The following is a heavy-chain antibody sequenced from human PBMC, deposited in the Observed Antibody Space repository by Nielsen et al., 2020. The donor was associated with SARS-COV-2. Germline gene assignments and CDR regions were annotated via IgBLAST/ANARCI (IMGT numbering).Heavy chain of an antibody. V-gene: IGHV4-61*01. CDR1: GGSVSSGSYY. CDR3: ARVGRGYSYGP. Sequence: SETLSLTCTVSGGSVSSGSYYWSWIRQPPGKGLEWIGYIYYSGSTNYNPSLKSRVTISVDTSKNQFSLKLSSVTAADTAVYYCARVGRGYSYGPWGQGTLVTVSS. J-gene: IGHJ5*02. D-gene: IGHD5-18*01. CDR2: IYYSGST.